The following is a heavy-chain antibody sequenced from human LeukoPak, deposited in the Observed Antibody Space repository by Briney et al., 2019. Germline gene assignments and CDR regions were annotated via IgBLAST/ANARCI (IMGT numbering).Heavy chain of an antibody. D-gene: IGHD3-10*01. CDR2: ISAYNGNT. Sequence: ASVKVSCKASGYTFTSYGISWVRQAPGQGLEGMGWISAYNGNTNYAQKLQGRVTMTTDTSTSTAYMELRSLRSDDTAVYYCARGASGSYYNEVYYYYYMDVWGKGTTVTVSS. J-gene: IGHJ6*03. CDR1: GYTFTSYG. V-gene: IGHV1-18*01. CDR3: ARGASGSYYNEVYYYYYMDV.